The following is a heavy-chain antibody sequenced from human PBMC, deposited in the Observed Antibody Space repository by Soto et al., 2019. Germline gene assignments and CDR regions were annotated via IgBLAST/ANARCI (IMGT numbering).Heavy chain of an antibody. CDR2: INPNSGGT. CDR1: GYTFTGYY. D-gene: IGHD3-22*01. Sequence: ASVKVSCKASGYTFTGYYMHWVRQAPGRGLEWMGWINPNSGGTNYAQKFQGWVTMTRDTSISTAYMELSRLRSDDTAVYYCARAPLDSSGYPQYHFSYCAQRTPVPVSS. CDR3: ARAPLDSSGYPQYHFSY. V-gene: IGHV1-2*04. J-gene: IGHJ4*02.